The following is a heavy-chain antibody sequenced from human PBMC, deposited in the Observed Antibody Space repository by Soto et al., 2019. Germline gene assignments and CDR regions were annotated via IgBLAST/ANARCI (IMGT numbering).Heavy chain of an antibody. CDR2: IYYSGST. CDR1: GGSISSGGYY. D-gene: IGHD6-13*01. Sequence: SETLSLTCTVSGGSISSGGYYWSWIRQHPGKGLEWIGYIYYSGSTYYNPSLKSRVTISVDTSKNQFSLKLSSVTAADTAVYYCAREFSSSLNDAFDIWGQGTIVTVSS. CDR3: AREFSSSLNDAFDI. V-gene: IGHV4-31*03. J-gene: IGHJ3*02.